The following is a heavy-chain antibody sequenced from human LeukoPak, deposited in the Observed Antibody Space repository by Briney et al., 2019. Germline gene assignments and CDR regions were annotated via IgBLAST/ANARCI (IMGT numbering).Heavy chain of an antibody. CDR3: ARVSQLERRSYYYYYGMDV. CDR1: GYTFTGYY. J-gene: IGHJ6*02. V-gene: IGHV1-2*02. CDR2: INPNSGGT. Sequence: ASVKVSCKASGYTFTGYYMHWARQAPGQGLEWMGWINPNSGGTNYAQKFQGRVTMTRDTSISTAYMELSRLRSDDTAVYYCARVSQLERRSYYYYYGMDVWGQGTTVTVSS. D-gene: IGHD1-1*01.